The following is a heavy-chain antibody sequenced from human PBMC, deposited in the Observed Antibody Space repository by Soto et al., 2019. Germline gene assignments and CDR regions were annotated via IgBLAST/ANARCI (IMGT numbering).Heavy chain of an antibody. Sequence: AAEGKIGSHAGRWVRKKKGKGLEWVSGISGSGSSTYYADSVKGRFTISRGNSKNTLYLQMNSLRAEDTAVYYCAKASEAYFYGSGSSIGGDTWGQGTLVTVS. CDR2: ISGSGSST. D-gene: IGHD3-10*01. CDR1: EGKIGSHA. CDR3: AKASEAYFYGSGSSIGGDT. V-gene: IGHV3-23*01. J-gene: IGHJ5*02.